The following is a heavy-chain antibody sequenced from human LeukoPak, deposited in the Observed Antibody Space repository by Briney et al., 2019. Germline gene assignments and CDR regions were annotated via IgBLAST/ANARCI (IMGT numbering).Heavy chain of an antibody. Sequence: ASVKVSCKASGGTFSSYAISWVRQAPGQGLEWMGGIIPIFGTANYAQKFQGRVTITADESTSTAYMELSSLRSEDTAVYYCARIGVVVPAAPRYYYYYYGMDVWGQGTTVTVSS. J-gene: IGHJ6*02. CDR3: ARIGVVVPAAPRYYYYYYGMDV. CDR1: GGTFSSYA. D-gene: IGHD2-2*01. CDR2: IIPIFGTA. V-gene: IGHV1-69*13.